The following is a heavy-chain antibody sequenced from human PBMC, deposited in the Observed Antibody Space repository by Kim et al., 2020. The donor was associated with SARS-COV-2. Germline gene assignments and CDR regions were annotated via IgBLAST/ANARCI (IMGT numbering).Heavy chain of an antibody. D-gene: IGHD3-16*01. J-gene: IGHJ4*02. CDR2: IFDTSSSA. CDR1: GFTSSRCS. V-gene: IGHV3-23*05. CDR3: ATRPCNTDNYAGVFDY. Sequence: GESLKISCVVSGFTSSRCSMSWVRQAPGKGPEWVAGIFDTSSSAHYADSVKGRFTISRDNSKDTVYLQMSSLRVEDTALYYCATRPCNTDNYAGVFDYWGQGALVSVSS.